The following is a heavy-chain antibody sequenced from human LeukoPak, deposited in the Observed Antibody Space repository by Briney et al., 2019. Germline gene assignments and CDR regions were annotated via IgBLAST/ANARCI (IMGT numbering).Heavy chain of an antibody. CDR1: GGTFSSYA. CDR2: IIPIFGTA. CDR3: ARGEGVDTAMVSTNDYYYYMDV. J-gene: IGHJ6*03. Sequence: ASVKVSCKASGGTFSSYAISWVRQAPGQGLEWMGGIIPIFGTANYAQKFQGRVTITTAESTSTAYMKLSSLRSEDTAVYYCARGEGVDTAMVSTNDYYYYMDVWGKGTTVTVSS. V-gene: IGHV1-69*05. D-gene: IGHD5-18*01.